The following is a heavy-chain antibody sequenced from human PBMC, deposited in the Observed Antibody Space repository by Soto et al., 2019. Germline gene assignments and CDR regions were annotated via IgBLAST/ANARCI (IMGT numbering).Heavy chain of an antibody. CDR1: GYSFTSYW. CDR3: ARGEDYYYGMDV. V-gene: IGHV5-10-1*01. Sequence: GESLKISCRGSGYSFTSYWISWVRQMPGKGLEWMGRIDPSDSYTNYSPSFQGHVTISADKSISTAYLQWSSLKASDTAMYYCARGEDYYYGMDVWGQGTTVTVSS. J-gene: IGHJ6*02. CDR2: IDPSDSYT.